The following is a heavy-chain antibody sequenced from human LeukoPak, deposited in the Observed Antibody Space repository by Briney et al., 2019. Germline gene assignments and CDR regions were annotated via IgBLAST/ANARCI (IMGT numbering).Heavy chain of an antibody. CDR1: GYSINSGDC. CDR3: ARGGYCSSTSCNFDY. Sequence: PSETLSLTCTVSGYSINSGDCWGWIRQVPGKGLEWIASVSHSGHPYYNPSLKSRVTIFADTSNSQFSLKLSSVTAADTAVYYCARGGYCSSTSCNFDYWGQGTLVTVSS. CDR2: VSHSGHP. J-gene: IGHJ4*02. V-gene: IGHV4-38-2*02. D-gene: IGHD2-2*01.